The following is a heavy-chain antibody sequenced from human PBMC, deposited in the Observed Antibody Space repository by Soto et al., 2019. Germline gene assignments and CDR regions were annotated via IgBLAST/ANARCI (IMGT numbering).Heavy chain of an antibody. J-gene: IGHJ4*02. CDR3: ASGAAFYYDNSRY. Sequence: ASVKVSCKASGYPFTTYGISWVRQAPGQGLEWMGWISAYNGNTNFAQNLQGRFTISRDTSKSTLYLQMTSLRTEDTAVYYCASGAAFYYDNSRYWGQGTLVTVSS. CDR1: GYPFTTYG. V-gene: IGHV1-18*04. CDR2: ISAYNGNT. D-gene: IGHD3-22*01.